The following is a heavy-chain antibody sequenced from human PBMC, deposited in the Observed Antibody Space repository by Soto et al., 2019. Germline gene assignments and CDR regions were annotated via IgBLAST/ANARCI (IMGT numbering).Heavy chain of an antibody. J-gene: IGHJ5*02. V-gene: IGHV4-39*07. Sequence: SETLSLTCTVSGGSISSSSYYWGWIRQPPGKGLEWIGSIYYSGSTYYNPSLKSRVTISVDTSKNQFSLKLSSVTAADTAVYYCARGLGDGSSWYERWFDPWGQGTLVTVSS. D-gene: IGHD6-13*01. CDR1: GGSISSSSYY. CDR2: IYYSGST. CDR3: ARGLGDGSSWYERWFDP.